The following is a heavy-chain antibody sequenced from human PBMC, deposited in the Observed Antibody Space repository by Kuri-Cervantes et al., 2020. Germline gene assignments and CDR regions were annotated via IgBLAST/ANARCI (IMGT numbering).Heavy chain of an antibody. D-gene: IGHD4-17*01. Sequence: ASVKVSCKASGYTFPSYAMHWVRQAPGQRLEWMGWINAGNGKTKYSQKFQGRVTITRDTSASTAYMELNSLRAEDTAVYYCARDFLRSLYDYGDYADYYGMDVWGQGTTVTVSS. V-gene: IGHV1-3*01. CDR2: INAGNGKT. CDR1: GYTFPSYA. J-gene: IGHJ6*02. CDR3: ARDFLRSLYDYGDYADYYGMDV.